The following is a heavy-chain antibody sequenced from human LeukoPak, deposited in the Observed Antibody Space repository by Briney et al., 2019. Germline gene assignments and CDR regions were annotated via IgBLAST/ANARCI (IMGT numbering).Heavy chain of an antibody. CDR3: ASRGIYYGSGSSIDY. V-gene: IGHV4-59*08. D-gene: IGHD3-10*01. Sequence: TSETLSLTCTVSGGSISSYYWSWIRQPPGKGLEWIGYIYYSGSTNYNPSLKSRVTISVDTSKNQFSLKLSSVTAADTAVYYCASRGIYYGSGSSIDYWGQGTLVTVSS. CDR2: IYYSGST. CDR1: GGSISSYY. J-gene: IGHJ4*02.